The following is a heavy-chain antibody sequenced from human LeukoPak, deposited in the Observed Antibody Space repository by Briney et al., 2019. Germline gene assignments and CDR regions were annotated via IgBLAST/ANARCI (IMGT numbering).Heavy chain of an antibody. CDR1: GGSFSGYY. CDR3: AREHYYDSSGYYPIDY. J-gene: IGHJ4*02. D-gene: IGHD3-22*01. V-gene: IGHV4-34*01. CDR2: INHSGST. Sequence: SETLSLTCAVYGGSFSGYYWSWIRQPPGKGLEWIGEINHSGSTNYNPSLKSRVTISVDTSKNQFSLKLSSVTAADTAVYYCAREHYYDSSGYYPIDYWGQGTLVTVSS.